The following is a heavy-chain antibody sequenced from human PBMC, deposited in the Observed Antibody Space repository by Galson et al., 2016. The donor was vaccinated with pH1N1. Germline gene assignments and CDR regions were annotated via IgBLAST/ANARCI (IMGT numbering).Heavy chain of an antibody. Sequence: SLRLSCAASGFIFSSYAMHWVRQAPGKGLEYVSAISSNGGSTYYANSVKGRFTISRDNSKNTLYLQMGSLRAEDMAVYYCARDQGWGKDAFDIWGQGTMVTVSS. J-gene: IGHJ3*02. CDR3: ARDQGWGKDAFDI. D-gene: IGHD1-26*01. V-gene: IGHV3-64*01. CDR1: GFIFSSYA. CDR2: ISSNGGST.